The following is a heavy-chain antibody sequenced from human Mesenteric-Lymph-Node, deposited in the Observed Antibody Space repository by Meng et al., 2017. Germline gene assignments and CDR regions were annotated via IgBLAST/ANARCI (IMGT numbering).Heavy chain of an antibody. CDR2: IYNSGST. CDR1: GVAIGSGYYY. D-gene: IGHD2-21*01. J-gene: IGHJ4*02. CDR3: AREGRSHQVGVSIY. Sequence: LTPSSTVFLCWNFCGVAIGSGYYYWCWLRQPPGKGLDWIGYIYNSGSTYYSPSLKSRVTISVDTSKNQFSLKLRFVTAADTAVYYCAREGRSHQVGVSIYWGQGNLVTVSS. V-gene: IGHV4-30-4*01.